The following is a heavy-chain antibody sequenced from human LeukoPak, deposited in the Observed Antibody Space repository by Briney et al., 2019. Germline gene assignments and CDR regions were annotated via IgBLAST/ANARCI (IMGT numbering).Heavy chain of an antibody. CDR3: ARDPSLVGATQYYFDY. CDR2: ISSSGSTI. Sequence: GGSLRLSCAASGFTFSDYYMSWIRQAPEKGLEWVSYISSSGSTIYYADSVKGRFTISRDNAKNSLYLQMNSLRAEDTAVYYCARDPSLVGATQYYFDYWGQGTLVTVSS. V-gene: IGHV3-11*01. CDR1: GFTFSDYY. D-gene: IGHD1-26*01. J-gene: IGHJ4*02.